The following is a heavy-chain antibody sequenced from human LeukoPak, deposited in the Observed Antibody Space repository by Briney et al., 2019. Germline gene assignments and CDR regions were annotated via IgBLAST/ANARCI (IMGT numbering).Heavy chain of an antibody. V-gene: IGHV4-39*01. CDR3: ARQSALTHSHFDY. CDR2: IYYSGNT. J-gene: IGHJ4*02. CDR1: GGSISTSAYY. Sequence: SETLSLTCIVSGGSISTSAYYWGWIRQPPGEGLQWIGSIYYSGNTYYNSSLKSRVTISVDTSTSQFSLRLSSVTAADTAVYYCARQSALTHSHFDYWGQGTLVTVSS.